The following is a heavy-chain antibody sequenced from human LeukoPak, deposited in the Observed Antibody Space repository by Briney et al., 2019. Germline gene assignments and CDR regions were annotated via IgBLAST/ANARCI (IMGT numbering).Heavy chain of an antibody. J-gene: IGHJ4*02. Sequence: SETLSLTCTVSGGSISSGDYYWSWIRQPPGKGLEWIGYIYYSGSTYYNPSLKSRVTISVDTSKNQFSLKLSSVTAADTAVYYCARFPRWLQSDYYFDYWGQGTLVTVSS. CDR1: GGSISSGDYY. CDR2: IYYSGST. CDR3: ARFPRWLQSDYYFDY. D-gene: IGHD5-24*01. V-gene: IGHV4-30-4*08.